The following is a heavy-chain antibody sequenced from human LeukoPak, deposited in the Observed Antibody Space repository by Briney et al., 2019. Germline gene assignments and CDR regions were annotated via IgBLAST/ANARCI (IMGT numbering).Heavy chain of an antibody. D-gene: IGHD3-16*01. CDR1: GFTFSVYS. J-gene: IGHJ5*02. V-gene: IGHV3-7*01. CDR3: ARGYGWFDP. CDR2: INDDGSER. Sequence: GGSLRLSCAAPGFTFSVYSMGWVRQAPGRGLEWVATINDDGSERKYVDSVEGRFTISRDNAKSTLYLQMNSLRAEDTAFYYCARGYGWFDPWGQGTLVTVSS.